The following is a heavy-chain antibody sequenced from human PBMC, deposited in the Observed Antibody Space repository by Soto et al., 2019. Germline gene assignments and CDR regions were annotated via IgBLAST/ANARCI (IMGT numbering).Heavy chain of an antibody. V-gene: IGHV1-18*01. CDR2: ISAYNGNT. Sequence: ASVKVSCKASGYTFTSYGISWVQQAPGQGLEWMGWISAYNGNTNYAQKLQGRVTMTTDTSTSTAYMELRSLRSDDTAVYYCARFDYDILTGYYSFGYYYYMDVWGKGTTVTVSS. J-gene: IGHJ6*03. D-gene: IGHD3-9*01. CDR3: ARFDYDILTGYYSFGYYYYMDV. CDR1: GYTFTSYG.